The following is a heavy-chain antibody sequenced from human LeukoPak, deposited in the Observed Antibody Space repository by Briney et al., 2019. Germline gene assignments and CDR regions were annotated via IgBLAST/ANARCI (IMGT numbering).Heavy chain of an antibody. CDR1: GYTFTSYD. CDR2: ISTYNDNT. V-gene: IGHV1-18*01. J-gene: IGHJ4*02. Sequence: ASVKVSCKASGYTFTSYDISWVRQAHAQGLEWMGWISTYNDNTNYAQKLQGRVTITTDTTTSTAYMELRSLRSDDTAVYYCARSPGITIIVVVITPSDYWGQGNLVTVSS. CDR3: ARSPGITIIVVVITPSDY. D-gene: IGHD3-22*01.